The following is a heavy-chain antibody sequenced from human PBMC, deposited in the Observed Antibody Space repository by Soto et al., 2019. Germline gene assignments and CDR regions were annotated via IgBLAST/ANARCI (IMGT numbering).Heavy chain of an antibody. V-gene: IGHV3-30-3*01. J-gene: IGHJ4*02. CDR2: ISYDGSNK. CDR3: AIGAYYYDSSGYYAY. CDR1: GFTFSSYA. Sequence: QVQLVESGGGVVQPGRSLRLSCAASGFTFSSYAMHWVRQAPGKGLEWVAVISYDGSNKYYADSVKGRFTISRDNSKNTLYLQMNSLRAEDTAVYYCAIGAYYYDSSGYYAYWGQGTLVTVSS. D-gene: IGHD3-22*01.